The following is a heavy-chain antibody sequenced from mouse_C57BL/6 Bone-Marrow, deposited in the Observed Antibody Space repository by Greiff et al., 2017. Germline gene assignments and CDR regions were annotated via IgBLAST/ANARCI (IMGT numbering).Heavy chain of an antibody. CDR1: GFTFTDYY. D-gene: IGHD5-1-1*01. Sequence: DVQLVESGPVLVKPGPSVKISCKASGFTFTDYYMHWVKQSHGKSLEWIGLVYPYNGGTSYNQKFKGKATLHVDTSSSTAYMRLTILTSEDAAVDYCARGRYLWGFADWGQGTLVTVSA. J-gene: IGHJ3*01. CDR3: ARGRYLWGFAD. V-gene: IGHV1-36*01. CDR2: VYPYNGGT.